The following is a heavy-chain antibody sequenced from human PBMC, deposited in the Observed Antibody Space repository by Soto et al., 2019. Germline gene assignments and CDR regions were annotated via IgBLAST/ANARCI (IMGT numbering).Heavy chain of an antibody. CDR2: TSPDGGTK. J-gene: IGHJ4*02. CDR3: VVGDSGDWSFDY. D-gene: IGHD6-19*01. CDR1: GFTFRTCW. V-gene: IGHV3-7*03. Sequence: EVQLVESGGGLVQPGGSLRVSCAASGFTFRTCWMSWVRQAPGKGLEWVANTSPDGGTKLYVDSVRGRFTIFRDNSKNSLDLQMNSLRAEDTAVYYCVVGDSGDWSFDYRGQGISVTVST.